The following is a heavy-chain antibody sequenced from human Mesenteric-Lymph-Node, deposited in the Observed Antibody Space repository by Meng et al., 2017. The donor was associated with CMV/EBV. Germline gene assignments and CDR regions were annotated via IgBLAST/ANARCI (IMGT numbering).Heavy chain of an antibody. CDR3: ARLWQSVMGQYFDY. Sequence: ASVKVSCKASGYSFTSQHIHWVRQAPGQGLEWMGVINPSGGTTTHYAQQFQGRVTMTRDTSTSTIYMEMTNLTSDDTAVYYCARLWQSVMGQYFDYWGQGTLVTVSS. J-gene: IGHJ4*02. CDR1: GYSFTSQH. V-gene: IGHV1-46*01. D-gene: IGHD3-16*01. CDR2: INPSGGTT.